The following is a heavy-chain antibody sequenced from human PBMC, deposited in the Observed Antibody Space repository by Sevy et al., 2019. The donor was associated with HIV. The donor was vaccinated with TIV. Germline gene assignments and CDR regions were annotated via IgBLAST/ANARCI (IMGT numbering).Heavy chain of an antibody. Sequence: GGSLRLSCAASGFTFSNYAMSWVRQAPGKGLEWVSSISRSGGSTYYADSVKGRFTISRDNSKNTLYLQMNSLRAEGTAVYYCAKVDVVVPVADYGLDVWGQGTTVTVSS. CDR2: ISRSGGST. CDR3: AKVDVVVPVADYGLDV. V-gene: IGHV3-23*01. D-gene: IGHD2-2*01. CDR1: GFTFSNYA. J-gene: IGHJ6*02.